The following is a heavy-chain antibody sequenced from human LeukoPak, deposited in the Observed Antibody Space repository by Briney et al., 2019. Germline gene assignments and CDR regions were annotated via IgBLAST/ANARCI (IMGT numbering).Heavy chain of an antibody. CDR2: ISSSSSTI. J-gene: IGHJ4*02. CDR1: GFTFSSYS. V-gene: IGHV3-48*01. Sequence: GGSLRLSCAASGFTFSSYSMNWVRQAPGKGLEWVSYISSSSSTIYYADSVKGRFTISRDNAKNSLYLQMNSLRAEDTAVYYCARMPMVRGVILALYYFDYWGQGTLVTVSS. CDR3: ARMPMVRGVILALYYFDY. D-gene: IGHD3-10*01.